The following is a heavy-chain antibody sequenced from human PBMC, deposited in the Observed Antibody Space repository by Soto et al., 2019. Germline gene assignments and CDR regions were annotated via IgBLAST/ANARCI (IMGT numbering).Heavy chain of an antibody. Sequence: QVHLQESGPGLVKPSQTLSLTCTVSGGSISSGGYYWSWIRQHPGKGLEWIGYIYYSGRTYYNPSLKRRVTISVDTSKNQFALKLSSVPAADTAVYYCAREPKWCGELFGWFDHWVQGPLVTVSS. D-gene: IGHD3-10*01. V-gene: IGHV4-31*03. CDR3: AREPKWCGELFGWFDH. CDR1: GGSISSGGYY. J-gene: IGHJ5*02. CDR2: IYYSGRT.